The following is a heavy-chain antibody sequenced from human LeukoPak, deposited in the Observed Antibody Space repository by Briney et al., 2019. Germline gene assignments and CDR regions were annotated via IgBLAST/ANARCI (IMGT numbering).Heavy chain of an antibody. Sequence: GASVKVSCKASGYTFTTYYMHWVRQAPGQGLEWMGVINPSGGGTTYSQNFQGRVTMTRDTSTSTVYVELSSLRCEDTAVYYCARGELFYDSSGYYTGDIWGQGTMVTVSS. CDR2: INPSGGGT. J-gene: IGHJ3*02. CDR3: ARGELFYDSSGYYTGDI. V-gene: IGHV1-46*01. CDR1: GYTFTTYY. D-gene: IGHD3-22*01.